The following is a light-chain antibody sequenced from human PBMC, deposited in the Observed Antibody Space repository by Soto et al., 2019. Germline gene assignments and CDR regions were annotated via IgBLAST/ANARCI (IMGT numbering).Light chain of an antibody. CDR3: CSYAGSSTVV. CDR2: EGS. Sequence: QSALTQPASVSGSPGQSITISFTGTRSDVGSYNLVSWYQQHPGKAPKLMIYEGSKRPSGVSNRFSGSKSGNTASLAISGLQAEDEADYYCCSYAGSSTVVFGGGTKVTVL. V-gene: IGLV2-23*01. J-gene: IGLJ2*01. CDR1: RSDVGSYNL.